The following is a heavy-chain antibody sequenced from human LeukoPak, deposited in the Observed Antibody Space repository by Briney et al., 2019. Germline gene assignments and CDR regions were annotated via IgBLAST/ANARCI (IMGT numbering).Heavy chain of an antibody. CDR1: GGSISGYY. CDR3: ARFDRDGYNLDY. V-gene: IGHV4-59*01. D-gene: IGHD5-24*01. J-gene: IGHJ4*02. CDR2: IYYTGST. Sequence: PSETLSLTCTVSGGSISGYYWTWIRQPTGKGLEWIGYIYYTGSTNYNPSLKSRVTISVDTSKNQFSLNLSSVTAADTALYYCARFDRDGYNLDYWGQGTLVTVSS.